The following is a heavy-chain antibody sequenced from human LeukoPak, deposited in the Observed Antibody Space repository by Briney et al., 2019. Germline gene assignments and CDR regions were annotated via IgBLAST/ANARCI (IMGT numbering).Heavy chain of an antibody. J-gene: IGHJ4*02. CDR1: GFIVDDYA. V-gene: IGHV3-43*02. CDR2: ITGDGGVT. Sequence: QSGGSLRLSCAASGFIVDDYAMHWVRQAPGKGLEWVSLITGDGGVTYYADSVKGRFTISRDNSKNSLYLQMNSLRSEDTALYYCAKDRGQLWSMGYWGQGTLVTVSS. CDR3: AKDRGQLWSMGY. D-gene: IGHD5-18*01.